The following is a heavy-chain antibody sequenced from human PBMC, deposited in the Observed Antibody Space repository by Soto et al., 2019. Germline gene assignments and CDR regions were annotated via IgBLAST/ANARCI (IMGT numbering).Heavy chain of an antibody. CDR1: VGSISSGGYS. Sequence: PSETLSLTCAVSVGSISSGGYSWSWIRQPPGKGLEWIGYIYYSGSTYYNPSLKSRVTISVDTSKNQFSLELSSVTAADTAVYYCARTNDGSGPYFDYWGQGTLVTVSS. D-gene: IGHD3-10*01. CDR3: ARTNDGSGPYFDY. J-gene: IGHJ4*02. CDR2: IYYSGST. V-gene: IGHV4-31*11.